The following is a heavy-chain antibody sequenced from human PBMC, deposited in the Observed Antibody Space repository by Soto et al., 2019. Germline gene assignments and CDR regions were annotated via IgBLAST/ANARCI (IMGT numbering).Heavy chain of an antibody. V-gene: IGHV3-9*01. Sequence: GGSLRLSCAASGFTFDDYAMHWVRQAPGKGLEWVSGISWNSGSIGYADSVKGRFTISRDNAKNSLYLQMNSLRAEDTALYYCAKDGSNGDFDYWGQGTLVTVSS. CDR3: AKDGSNGDFDY. CDR2: ISWNSGSI. J-gene: IGHJ4*02. CDR1: GFTFDDYA. D-gene: IGHD1-1*01.